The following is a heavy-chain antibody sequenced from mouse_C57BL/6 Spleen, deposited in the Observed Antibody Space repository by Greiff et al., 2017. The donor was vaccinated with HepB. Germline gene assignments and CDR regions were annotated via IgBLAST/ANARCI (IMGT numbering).Heavy chain of an antibody. D-gene: IGHD1-1*01. J-gene: IGHJ4*01. Sequence: QVQLQQSGPELVKPGASVKISCKASGYAFSSSWMNWVKQRPGKGLEWIGRIYPGDGDTNYNGKFKGKATLTADKSSSTAYMQLSSLTSEDSAVYCCARDYYGSRGAMDYWGQGTSVTVSS. CDR2: IYPGDGDT. CDR1: GYAFSSSW. CDR3: ARDYYGSRGAMDY. V-gene: IGHV1-82*01.